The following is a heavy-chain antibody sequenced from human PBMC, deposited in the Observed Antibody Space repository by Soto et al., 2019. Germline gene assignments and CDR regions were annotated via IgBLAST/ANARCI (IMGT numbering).Heavy chain of an antibody. D-gene: IGHD3-16*01. V-gene: IGHV4-39*01. CDR3: ARHLGPAGVMD. CDR2: IGPGGNS. J-gene: IGHJ4*02. CDR1: GDYIGSSAYF. Sequence: QLQLQESSAGLVRPSETQSLTCAVSGDYIGSSAYFWGWTRQSPGKGLEWIASIGPGGNSNHNPSLKSRVTISSDASTNHFSLTVTPVTAADMAIYYCARHLGPAGVMDWGKGLLVTVSS.